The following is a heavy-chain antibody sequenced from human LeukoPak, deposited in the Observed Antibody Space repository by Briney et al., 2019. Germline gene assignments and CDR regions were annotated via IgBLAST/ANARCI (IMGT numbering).Heavy chain of an antibody. J-gene: IGHJ3*02. CDR1: GFTFNNYW. V-gene: IGHV3-74*01. CDR2: INSDGSGT. Sequence: GGSLRLSCGASGFTFNNYWMHWVPQAPGMGLVWVSRINSDGSGTTYADSVKGRVTISRDNAKNTLYLQMNSLRAEDAAVYYCARGKDGVWAFDIWGQGTTVTVFS. CDR3: ARGKDGVWAFDI. D-gene: IGHD3-16*01.